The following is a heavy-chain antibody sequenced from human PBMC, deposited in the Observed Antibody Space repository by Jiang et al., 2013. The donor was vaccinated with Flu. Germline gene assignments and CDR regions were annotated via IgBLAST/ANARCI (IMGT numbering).Heavy chain of an antibody. J-gene: IGHJ6*03. D-gene: IGHD4-11*01. CDR3: ARIPDYSNYLDV. V-gene: IGHV2-70*11. CDR2: IDWDDDK. CDR1: GFSLSTSGMC. Sequence: TLTCTFSGFSLSTSGMCVSWIRQPPGKALEWLARIDWDDDKYYSTSLKTRLTISKDTSKNQVVLTMTNMDPVDTATYYCARIPDYSNYLDVWGKGTTVTVSS.